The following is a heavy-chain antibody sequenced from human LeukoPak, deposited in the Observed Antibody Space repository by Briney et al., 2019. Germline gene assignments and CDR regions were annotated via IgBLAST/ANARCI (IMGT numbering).Heavy chain of an antibody. CDR1: GSSFTTYW. J-gene: IGHJ4*02. Sequence: GASLQISCKGSGSSFTTYWIGWVRPLPGRGLEWMGIIYPGDSDTRYSPSFQGQVTISADKSISTAYLQWSSLKASDTAMYYCARQFRDSSGYYSYYFDYWGQGTLVTVSS. CDR2: IYPGDSDT. V-gene: IGHV5-51*01. CDR3: ARQFRDSSGYYSYYFDY. D-gene: IGHD3-22*01.